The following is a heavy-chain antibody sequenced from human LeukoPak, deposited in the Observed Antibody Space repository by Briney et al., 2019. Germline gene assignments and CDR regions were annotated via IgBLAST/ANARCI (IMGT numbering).Heavy chain of an antibody. V-gene: IGHV3-30-3*01. J-gene: IGHJ3*02. Sequence: QPGGSLRLSCAASGFTFSSYAMHWVRQAPGKGLEWVAVISYDGSNKYYADSVKGRFTIPRDNSKNTLYLQMNSLRAEDTAVYYCASRDDFWSSSVAFDIWGQGTMVTVSS. CDR2: ISYDGSNK. CDR1: GFTFSSYA. D-gene: IGHD3-3*01. CDR3: ASRDDFWSSSVAFDI.